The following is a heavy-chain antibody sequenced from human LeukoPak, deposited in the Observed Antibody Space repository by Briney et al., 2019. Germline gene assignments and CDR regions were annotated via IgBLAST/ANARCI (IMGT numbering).Heavy chain of an antibody. Sequence: GGSLRLSCAASGFTLSTYDMNWVRQAPGKGLEWVAHIGRYGVTTYYADSVKGRFTISGDNAKNSLNLQMNSLRAEDTAVYYCATLSDRNFYYYYGLDVWGQGTPVTVS. J-gene: IGHJ6*02. D-gene: IGHD1-14*01. CDR3: ATLSDRNFYYYYGLDV. CDR1: GFTLSTYD. CDR2: IGRYGVTT. V-gene: IGHV3-48*03.